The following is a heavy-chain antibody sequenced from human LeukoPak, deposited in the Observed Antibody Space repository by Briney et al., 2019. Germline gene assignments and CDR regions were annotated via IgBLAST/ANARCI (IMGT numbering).Heavy chain of an antibody. CDR3: ARVGFSGGDYYYMDV. D-gene: IGHD5-12*01. CDR1: GGSISSYY. J-gene: IGHJ6*03. V-gene: IGHV4-59*08. Sequence: SETLSLTCTVSGGSISSYYWSWIRQPPGKGLEWIGYIYYSWSTNYNPSLKSRVTISVDTSKNQFSLKLSSVTAADTAVYYCARVGFSGGDYYYMDVWAKGTTVTVSS. CDR2: IYYSWST.